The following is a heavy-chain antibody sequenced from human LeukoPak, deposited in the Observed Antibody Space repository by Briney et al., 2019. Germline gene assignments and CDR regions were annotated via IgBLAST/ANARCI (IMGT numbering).Heavy chain of an antibody. D-gene: IGHD1-7*01. Sequence: GGSLRLSCAASGFTFDGYGMSWVRQAPGKGLEWVSGISWNGGSTSYADSVKSRFTISRDNAKNSLYLQMNSLRAEDTALYYCARMYNWNYGYFDYWGQGTLVTVSS. CDR2: ISWNGGST. V-gene: IGHV3-20*04. CDR1: GFTFDGYG. CDR3: ARMYNWNYGYFDY. J-gene: IGHJ4*02.